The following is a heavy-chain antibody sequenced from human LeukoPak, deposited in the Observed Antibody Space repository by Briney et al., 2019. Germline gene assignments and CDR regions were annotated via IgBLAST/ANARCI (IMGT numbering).Heavy chain of an antibody. CDR2: ISWNSGSI. Sequence: GGSLRLSCAASGFTFDDYAMHWVRQAPGKGLEWVSGISWNSGSIGYADSVKGRFTISRDNAKNSLYLQMNSLRAEDTALYYCARVVVVAADNWFGPWGQGTLVTVSS. CDR3: ARVVVVAADNWFGP. V-gene: IGHV3-9*01. CDR1: GFTFDDYA. D-gene: IGHD2-15*01. J-gene: IGHJ5*02.